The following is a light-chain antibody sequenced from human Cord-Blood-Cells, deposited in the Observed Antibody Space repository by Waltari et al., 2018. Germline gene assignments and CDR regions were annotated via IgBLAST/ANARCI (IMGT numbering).Light chain of an antibody. Sequence: QSVLTQPPSVSEAPRQRVTIPCSGSSSNTGNNAVNWYHQLPGKAPKLLIYYDDLLPSGVSDRFSGSKSGTSASLAISGLQSEDEADYYCAAWDDSLNGPVFGGGTKLTVL. CDR3: AAWDDSLNGPV. J-gene: IGLJ3*02. V-gene: IGLV1-36*01. CDR2: YDD. CDR1: SSNTGNNA.